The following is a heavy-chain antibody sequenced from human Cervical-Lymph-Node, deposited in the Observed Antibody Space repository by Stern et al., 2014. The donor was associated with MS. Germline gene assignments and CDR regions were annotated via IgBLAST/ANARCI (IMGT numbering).Heavy chain of an antibody. Sequence: QVQLVQSGGGLVKPGGSLRLSCAASGFSFNDYYMTWVRQAPGKGLEWISYISSSHNTIHYAASVKGRFTISMDNAKNSLFLQMNSQRADDTAIYYCARLRSHAFDVWGQGTVVTVSS. V-gene: IGHV3-11*01. J-gene: IGHJ3*01. CDR2: ISSSHNTI. CDR1: GFSFNDYY. CDR3: ARLRSHAFDV.